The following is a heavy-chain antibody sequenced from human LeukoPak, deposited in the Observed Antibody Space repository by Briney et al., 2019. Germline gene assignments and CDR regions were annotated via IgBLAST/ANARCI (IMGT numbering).Heavy chain of an antibody. CDR2: IKSKTDGGTT. D-gene: IGHD2-15*01. CDR1: GFTFSNAW. V-gene: IGHV3-15*01. CDR3: TTEVALRYYYGMDV. Sequence: GGSLRLSCAASGFTFSNAWMSWVRQAPGKGLEWVGRIKSKTDGGTTDYAAPVKGRFTISRDDSKNTLYLQMNSLKTEDTAVYYCTTEVALRYYYGMDVWGQGTTVTVSS. J-gene: IGHJ6*02.